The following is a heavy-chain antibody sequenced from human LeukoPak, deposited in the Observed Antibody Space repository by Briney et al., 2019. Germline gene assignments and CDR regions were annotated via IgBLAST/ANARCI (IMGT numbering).Heavy chain of an antibody. CDR3: ARDGIPYLVRPRYFQH. D-gene: IGHD6-6*01. CDR1: GFTFSSYG. Sequence: GGSLRLSCAASGFTFSSYGMHWVRQAPGKGLEWVAVIWYDGSNKYYADSVKGRFTISRDNSKNTLYLQMNSLRAEDTAVYYCARDGIPYLVRPRYFQHWSQGTLVTVSS. CDR2: IWYDGSNK. J-gene: IGHJ1*01. V-gene: IGHV3-33*01.